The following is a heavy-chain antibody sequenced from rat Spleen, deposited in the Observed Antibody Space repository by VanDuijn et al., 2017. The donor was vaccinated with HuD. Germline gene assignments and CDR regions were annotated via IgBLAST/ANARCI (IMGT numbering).Heavy chain of an antibody. CDR2: INTDGGST. CDR1: GFTFSSYW. Sequence: EVQLVESDGGLVQPGRSLKLSCAASGFTFSSYWMYWIRQAPGKGLEWVSSINTDGGSTYYPDSVKGRFTISRDNAENTVYLQMNSLRSEDTATYYCAKDPSYVYYGHGYFDFWGPGTMVTVSS. CDR3: AKDPSYVYYGHGYFDF. D-gene: IGHD1-6*01. V-gene: IGHV5-58*01. J-gene: IGHJ1*01.